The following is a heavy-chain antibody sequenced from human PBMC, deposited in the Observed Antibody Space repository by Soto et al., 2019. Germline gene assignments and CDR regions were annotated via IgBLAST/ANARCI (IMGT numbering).Heavy chain of an antibody. CDR1: AYTFTSYG. CDR2: ISAYNGNT. Sequence: ASVKVSCKXSAYTFTSYGISWVRQAPGQGLEWMGWISAYNGNTNYAQNLQGRLTMTTDTSTSTAYMELRSLRSDDTAVYYCARDWFGVDYWGQGTLVTVSS. CDR3: ARDWFGVDY. D-gene: IGHD3-16*01. J-gene: IGHJ4*02. V-gene: IGHV1-18*01.